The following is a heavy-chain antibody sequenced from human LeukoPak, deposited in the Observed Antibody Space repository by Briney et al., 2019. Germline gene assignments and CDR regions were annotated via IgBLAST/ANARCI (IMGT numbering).Heavy chain of an antibody. J-gene: IGHJ4*02. CDR3: ARLRGSGTDY. CDR1: GRSISSSSYY. D-gene: IGHD6-19*01. Sequence: SETLSLTCTVSGRSISSSSYYWGWIRQPPGKGLEWIGSIYYSGSTYYNPSLKSRVTISVDTSKNQFSLKLSSVTAADTAVYYCARLRGSGTDYWGQGTLVTVSS. CDR2: IYYSGST. V-gene: IGHV4-39*01.